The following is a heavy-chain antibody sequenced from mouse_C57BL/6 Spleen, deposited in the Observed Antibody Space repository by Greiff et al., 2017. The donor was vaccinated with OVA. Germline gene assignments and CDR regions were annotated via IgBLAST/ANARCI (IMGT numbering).Heavy chain of an antibody. J-gene: IGHJ2*01. CDR3: ARFLTGPPYYFDY. D-gene: IGHD4-1*01. CDR2: INPGSGGT. Sequence: QVQLKQSGAELVRPGTSVKVSCKASGYAFTNYLIEWVKQRPGQGLEWIGVINPGSGGTNYNEKFKGKATLTVDTSSSTAYMELHSLTSEDSAVYFCARFLTGPPYYFDYWGQGTTLTVSS. V-gene: IGHV1-54*01. CDR1: GYAFTNYL.